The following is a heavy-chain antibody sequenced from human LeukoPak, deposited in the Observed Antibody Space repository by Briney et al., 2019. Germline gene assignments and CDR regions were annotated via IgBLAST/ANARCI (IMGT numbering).Heavy chain of an antibody. Sequence: GGSLRLSCAASGFTFSSYEMNWVRQAPGKGLEWVSYISSSGSTIYYADSVKGRFTISRDNAKNSLYQQMNSLRAEDTAVYYCARETYYFDYWGQGTLVTVSS. V-gene: IGHV3-48*03. CDR3: ARETYYFDY. CDR2: ISSSGSTI. J-gene: IGHJ4*02. CDR1: GFTFSSYE.